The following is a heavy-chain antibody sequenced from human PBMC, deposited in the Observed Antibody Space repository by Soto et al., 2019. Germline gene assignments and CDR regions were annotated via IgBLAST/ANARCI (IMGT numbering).Heavy chain of an antibody. CDR1: GFTVTRYS. J-gene: IGHJ4*02. CDR2: ISSTTNYI. V-gene: IGHV3-21*06. CDR3: ARGSEDLTSNFDY. Sequence: RLSCAASGFTVTRYSMNWVRQAPGKGLEWVSSISSTTNYIYYGDSMKGRFTISRDNAKNSLYLEMNSLRAEDTAVYYCARGSEDLTSNFDYWGQGTLVTVS.